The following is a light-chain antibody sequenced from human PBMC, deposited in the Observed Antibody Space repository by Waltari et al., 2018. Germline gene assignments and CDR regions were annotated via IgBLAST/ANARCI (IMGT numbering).Light chain of an antibody. J-gene: IGLJ3*02. V-gene: IGLV2-11*01. CDR2: DVN. CDR1: SSAVGGYNF. CDR3: CSYAGYYTV. Sequence: QSALTQPRSVSGSPGQSVTISCTGTSSAVGGYNFFSWYQQYPGKAPKLVIYDVNKRPSGVPDRFSGSKSGNTASLIISGLQTEDEADYYCCSYAGYYTVFGGGTKVAVL.